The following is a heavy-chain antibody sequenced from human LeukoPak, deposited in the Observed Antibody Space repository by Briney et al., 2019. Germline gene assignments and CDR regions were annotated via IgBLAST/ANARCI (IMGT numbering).Heavy chain of an antibody. CDR1: GGSISSSSYY. V-gene: IGHV4-39*07. CDR3: ARVWYSSSWYEGYYFDY. CDR2: IYYSGST. D-gene: IGHD6-13*01. J-gene: IGHJ4*02. Sequence: PSETLSLTCTVSGGSISSSSYYWGWIRQPPGTGLEWIGSIYYSGSTYYNPSLKSRVTISVDTSKNQFSLKLSSVTAADTAVYYCARVWYSSSWYEGYYFDYWGQGTLVTVSS.